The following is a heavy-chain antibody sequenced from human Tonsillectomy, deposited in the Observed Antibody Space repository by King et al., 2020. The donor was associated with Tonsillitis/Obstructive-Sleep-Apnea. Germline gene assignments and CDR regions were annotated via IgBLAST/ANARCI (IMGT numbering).Heavy chain of an antibody. CDR3: AKEEAYYYGSGDWFDP. J-gene: IGHJ5*02. V-gene: IGHV3-23*04. Sequence: VQLVQSGGGLVQPGGSLRLSCAASGITFSSYDMSWVRQAPGKGLEWVSAISDSGGSTYYADSVKGRFTISRDNSKNTLYLQMNSLRAEDTAVDYCAKEEAYYYGSGDWFDPWGQGTLVTVSS. CDR1: GITFSSYD. CDR2: ISDSGGST. D-gene: IGHD3-10*01.